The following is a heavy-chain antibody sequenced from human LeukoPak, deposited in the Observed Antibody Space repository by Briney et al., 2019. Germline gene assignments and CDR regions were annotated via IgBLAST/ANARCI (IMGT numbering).Heavy chain of an antibody. D-gene: IGHD3-9*01. CDR3: AAVLTAYSSIDY. CDR1: FRSDTSRSYH. Sequence: SQTLSLTRTFSFRSDTSRSYHWSWIPQPTGKGLEWIRRIFYTGSTNYNPSLKSRVTISVDTSKNQFSLKLSSVTAADTALYYCAAVLTAYSSIDYWGQGILVTVSS. V-gene: IGHV4-61*01. J-gene: IGHJ4*02. CDR2: IFYTGST.